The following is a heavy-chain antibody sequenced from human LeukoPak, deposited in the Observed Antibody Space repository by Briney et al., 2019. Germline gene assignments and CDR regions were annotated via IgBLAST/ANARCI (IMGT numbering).Heavy chain of an antibody. CDR2: IYHSGST. D-gene: IGHD2-15*01. Sequence: SKTLSLTCAVSGYSISSGYYWGWIRQPPGKGLEWIGSIYHSGSTYYNPSLKSRVTISVDASKNQFSLKLSSVTAADTAVYYCARARRFRYCSGGSCLNWFDPWGQGTLVTVSS. CDR1: GYSISSGYY. V-gene: IGHV4-38-2*01. CDR3: ARARRFRYCSGGSCLNWFDP. J-gene: IGHJ5*02.